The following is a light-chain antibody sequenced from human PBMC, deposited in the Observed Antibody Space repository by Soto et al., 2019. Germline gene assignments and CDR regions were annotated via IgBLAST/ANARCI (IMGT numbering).Light chain of an antibody. Sequence: DIQMTQSPSSVSASIGDTVTITCRASQDISTLLAWYQQKPGKPPKLLIYGASTLESGVPSRFSGRGSGTDFTLTISSLQPEDFATYFCQQADSFPLTFGGGTKVDIK. CDR2: GAS. J-gene: IGKJ4*01. CDR3: QQADSFPLT. V-gene: IGKV1D-12*01. CDR1: QDISTL.